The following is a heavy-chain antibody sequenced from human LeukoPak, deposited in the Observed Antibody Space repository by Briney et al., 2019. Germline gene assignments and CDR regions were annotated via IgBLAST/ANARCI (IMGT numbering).Heavy chain of an antibody. CDR2: INPNSGGT. CDR1: GYIFTGYY. V-gene: IGHV1-2*02. J-gene: IGHJ2*01. Sequence: SVKVSCKASGYIFTGYYMHWVRQAPGQGLEWMGWINPNSGGTNYAQKFQGRVTMTRDTSISTAYMELSRLRSDDTAVYYCARRKGSSSVYFDLWGRGTLVTVSS. CDR3: ARRKGSSSVYFDL. D-gene: IGHD6-6*01.